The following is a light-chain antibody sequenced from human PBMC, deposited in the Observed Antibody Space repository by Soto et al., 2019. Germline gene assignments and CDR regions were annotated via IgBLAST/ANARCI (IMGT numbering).Light chain of an antibody. V-gene: IGLV2-8*01. CDR3: SSYAGNNTLYV. CDR2: EVS. J-gene: IGLJ1*01. CDR1: STDVGGYNY. Sequence: QSALTQPPSASGSAGQSVTISCTGTSTDVGGYNYVSWYQQHPGKAPKLMIYEVSKRPSGVPDRFSGSKAGNTASLTVSGLQAEDEADYYCSSYAGNNTLYVFGTGTKPTVL.